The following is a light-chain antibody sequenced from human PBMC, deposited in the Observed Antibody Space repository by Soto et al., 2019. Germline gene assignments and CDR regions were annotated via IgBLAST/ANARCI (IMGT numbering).Light chain of an antibody. CDR2: DVS. CDR1: SSDVGGYNE. V-gene: IGLV2-14*03. Sequence: QSALTQPASVSGSPGQSTTISCTGTSSDVGGYNEVSWYQQRPGKAPKLMIYDVSNRPSGVSNRFSGSKSGNTASLTISGLQAVDEAYYYYSSHAAGSTLIFGGGTKVTVL. CDR3: SSHAAGSTLI. J-gene: IGLJ2*01.